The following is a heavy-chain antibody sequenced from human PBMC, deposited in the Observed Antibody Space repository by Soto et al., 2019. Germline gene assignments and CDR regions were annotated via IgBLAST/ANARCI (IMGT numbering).Heavy chain of an antibody. Sequence: PSETLSLTCSVSGGSINNNYYYWGWVRQPPGKGLEWIGSVSFTGTTYYSPSLKSRVTTSIDTSRNQFSLKLTSVTAADTAVYYCARTESGTFDPWGQGTLVTVSS. CDR2: VSFTGTT. CDR1: GGSINNNYYY. D-gene: IGHD1-7*01. V-gene: IGHV4-39*07. J-gene: IGHJ5*02. CDR3: ARTESGTFDP.